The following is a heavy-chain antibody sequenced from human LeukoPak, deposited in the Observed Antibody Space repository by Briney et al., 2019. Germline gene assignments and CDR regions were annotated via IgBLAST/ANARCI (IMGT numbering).Heavy chain of an antibody. D-gene: IGHD3-16*02. CDR2: ISAYNGNT. CDR1: GYTFTSYG. V-gene: IGHV1-18*01. J-gene: IGHJ4*02. CDR3: ARDGPPFDYVWGIFRYPPYFDY. Sequence: ASVKVSCKASGYTFTSYGISWVRQAPGQGLEWMGWISAYNGNTNYAQKLQGRVTMTTDTSTSTAYMELRSLRSDDTDVYYCARDGPPFDYVWGIFRYPPYFDYWGQGPLVTVSS.